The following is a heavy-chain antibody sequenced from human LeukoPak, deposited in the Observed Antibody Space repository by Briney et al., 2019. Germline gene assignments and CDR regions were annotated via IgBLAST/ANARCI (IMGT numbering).Heavy chain of an antibody. D-gene: IGHD1-26*01. V-gene: IGHV1-18*01. J-gene: IGHJ4*02. CDR2: INAYNGNT. CDR1: GYTFSSYG. CDR3: ARVMRGGSFFRYFDY. Sequence: ASVKVSCKASGYTFSSYGINWVRQAPGQGLEWMGWINAYNGNTNYAQKLQGRVTMTTDTSTSTAYMELRSLRSDDTAVYFCARVMRGGSFFRYFDYWGQGTLVTVSS.